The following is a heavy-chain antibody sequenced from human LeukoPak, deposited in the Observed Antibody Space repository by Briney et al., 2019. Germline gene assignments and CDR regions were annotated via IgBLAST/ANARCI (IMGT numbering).Heavy chain of an antibody. CDR1: GGSIISSSYY. J-gene: IGHJ4*02. CDR3: ARASSGWGFY. D-gene: IGHD6-19*01. V-gene: IGHV4-39*07. CDR2: IYYSGST. Sequence: SETLSLTCTVSGGSIISSSYYWGWIRQPPGKGLEWIGSIYYSGSTYCNPSLKSRVTISVDTSKNQFSLKLSSVSAADTAVYYCARASSGWGFYWGQGTLVTVSS.